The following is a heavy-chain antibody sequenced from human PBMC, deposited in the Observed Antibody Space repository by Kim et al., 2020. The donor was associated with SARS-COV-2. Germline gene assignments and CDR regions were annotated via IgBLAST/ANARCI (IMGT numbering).Heavy chain of an antibody. V-gene: IGHV4-39*01. Sequence: YIPSSKSRLPIPVDTSKNQFSLKVSSVTAADTAVYYCARRKWYGSGDLDFWGQGTLVTVSS. CDR3: ARRKWYGSGDLDF. D-gene: IGHD3-10*01. J-gene: IGHJ4*02.